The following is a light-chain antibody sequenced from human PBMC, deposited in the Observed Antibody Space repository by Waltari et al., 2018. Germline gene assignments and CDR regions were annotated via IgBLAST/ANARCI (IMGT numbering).Light chain of an antibody. J-gene: IGLJ3*02. V-gene: IGLV2-8*01. Sequence: QSALTQPPSASGSPGQSVTISCPGTSSDVGGYNYVSWFQQRPGKAPKVMIYEVSKRPSGVPYRFSGSKSGNTASLIVSGLQAEDEADYYCSSYAGSKFWVFGGGTKLTVL. CDR3: SSYAGSKFWV. CDR2: EVS. CDR1: SSDVGGYNY.